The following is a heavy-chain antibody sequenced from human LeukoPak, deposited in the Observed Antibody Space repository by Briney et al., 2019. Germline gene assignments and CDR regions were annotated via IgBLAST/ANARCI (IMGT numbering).Heavy chain of an antibody. CDR3: ARAATCFDY. J-gene: IGHJ4*02. D-gene: IGHD5-12*01. V-gene: IGHV1-46*01. CDR2: INPSGGST. CDR1: GSTFTSYY. Sequence: ASVKVSCTASGSTFTSYYMHWVRQAPGQGLEWMGIINPSGGSTSYAQKFQGRITMTRDMSTRTVYMELSSLRSEDTAVYYCARAATCFDYGGQGTLVTVSS.